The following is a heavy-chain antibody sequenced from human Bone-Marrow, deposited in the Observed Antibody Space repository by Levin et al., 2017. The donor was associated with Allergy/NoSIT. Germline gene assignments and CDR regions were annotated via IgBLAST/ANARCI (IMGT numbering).Heavy chain of an antibody. Sequence: SETLSLTCAVYGGSFSGYYWSWIRQPPGKGLEWIGEINHSGSTNYNPSLKSRVTISVDTSKNQFSLKLSSVTAADTAVYYCARGGRPDYYGSGSYYNTRPWFDYWGQGTLVTVSS. D-gene: IGHD3-10*01. CDR1: GGSFSGYY. CDR3: ARGGRPDYYGSGSYYNTRPWFDY. J-gene: IGHJ4*02. CDR2: INHSGST. V-gene: IGHV4-34*01.